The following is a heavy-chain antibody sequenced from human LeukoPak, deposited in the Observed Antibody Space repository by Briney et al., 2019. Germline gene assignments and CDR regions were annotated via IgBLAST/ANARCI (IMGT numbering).Heavy chain of an antibody. D-gene: IGHD3-16*01. CDR1: GYSISSGYY. Sequence: ETLSLTCAVSGYSISSGYYWGWIRQPPGKGLEWIGSMCHSGSTYYNPSLKSRVTTAVDTSKNQFSLKLSSVTAADTAVYYCARQTSKGWGIHYWGQGTLVTVSS. V-gene: IGHV4-38-2*01. CDR3: ARQTSKGWGIHY. J-gene: IGHJ4*02. CDR2: MCHSGST.